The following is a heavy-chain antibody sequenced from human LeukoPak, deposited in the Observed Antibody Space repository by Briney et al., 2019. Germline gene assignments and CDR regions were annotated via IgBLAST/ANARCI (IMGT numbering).Heavy chain of an antibody. Sequence: ASETLSLTCAVYGGSFSGYYWSWIRQPPGKGLEWIGEINHSGSTNYNPSLKSRVTISVDTSKNQFPLKLSSVTAADTAVYYCARAGSGALRDWGQGTLVTVSS. D-gene: IGHD3-10*01. J-gene: IGHJ4*02. CDR2: INHSGST. V-gene: IGHV4-34*01. CDR1: GGSFSGYY. CDR3: ARAGSGALRD.